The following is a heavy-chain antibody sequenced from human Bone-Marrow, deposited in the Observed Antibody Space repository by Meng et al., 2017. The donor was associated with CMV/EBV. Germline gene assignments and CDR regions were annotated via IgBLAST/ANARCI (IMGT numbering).Heavy chain of an antibody. CDR2: IYYTGYT. J-gene: IGHJ4*02. Sequence: SETLSLTCSVSGGSMSGSSYYWAWIRQPPGKGLEWIGSIYYTGYTYYNPSLKTRVTMSVDTSKKQFSLNVTSLTASDTAVYYCARQVTGTQEMFDSWGQGTLVTVYS. CDR3: ARQVTGTQEMFDS. V-gene: IGHV4-39*01. CDR1: GGSMSGSSYY. D-gene: IGHD1/OR15-1a*01.